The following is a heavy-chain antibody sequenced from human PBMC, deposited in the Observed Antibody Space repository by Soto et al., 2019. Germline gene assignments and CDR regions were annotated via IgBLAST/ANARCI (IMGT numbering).Heavy chain of an antibody. V-gene: IGHV3-64D*06. Sequence: QPGGSLRLSCSVFGFAFSNYAMHWVRQAPGKGLQYVSSISSNGGSTYYADSVQGRFTISRDNSRNTLYLQMSSLRLEDTAVYYCVKDRYVDYWGQGTLVTVSS. CDR3: VKDRYVDY. J-gene: IGHJ4*02. CDR1: GFAFSNYA. CDR2: ISSNGGST.